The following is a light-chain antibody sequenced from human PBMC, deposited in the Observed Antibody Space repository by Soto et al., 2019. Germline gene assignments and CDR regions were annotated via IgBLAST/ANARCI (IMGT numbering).Light chain of an antibody. J-gene: IGKJ1*01. CDR3: QQTYAAPRT. Sequence: IQVTQSPSSLSASVGDRVTITCRASQSINTYLSWYQQKPGRAPKHLINAASSLQTGVPSRFSGSGSGTDFTLTISSLQPEDFATYYCQQTYAAPRTFGQAPKVDIK. CDR1: QSINTY. CDR2: AAS. V-gene: IGKV1-39*01.